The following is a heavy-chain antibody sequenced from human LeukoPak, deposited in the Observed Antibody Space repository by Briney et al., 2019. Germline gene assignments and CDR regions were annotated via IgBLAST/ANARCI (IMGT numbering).Heavy chain of an antibody. J-gene: IGHJ4*02. Sequence: SETLSLTCTVSGGSISSGSYYWSWIRQPAGKGLEWIGRIYTSGSTNYNPSLKSRVTISVDTSKNQFSLKLSSVTAADTAVYYCARAAVGRIDYWGQGTLVTVSS. V-gene: IGHV4-61*02. CDR2: IYTSGST. CDR1: GGSISSGSYY. D-gene: IGHD1-26*01. CDR3: ARAAVGRIDY.